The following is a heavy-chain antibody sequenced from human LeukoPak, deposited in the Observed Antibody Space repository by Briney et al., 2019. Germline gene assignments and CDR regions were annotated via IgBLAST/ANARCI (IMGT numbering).Heavy chain of an antibody. V-gene: IGHV3-23*01. CDR1: GFTFSSYA. Sequence: GGSLRLSCAASGFTFSSYAMNWVRQAPGKGLEWVSTISTSGGTTYYADSVKGRFTISRDNSKNTLYLQMNSLGAEDTAVYYCAKVASIIVVVPAANLGAFDIWGQGTMVTVSS. D-gene: IGHD2-2*01. CDR3: AKVASIIVVVPAANLGAFDI. J-gene: IGHJ3*02. CDR2: ISTSGGTT.